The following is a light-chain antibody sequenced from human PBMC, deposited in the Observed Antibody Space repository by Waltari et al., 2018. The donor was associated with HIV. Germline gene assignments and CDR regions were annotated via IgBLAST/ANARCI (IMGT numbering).Light chain of an antibody. Sequence: QPARTQPPYVSGSPGQSIPISCTGGISAICTYNAVAWYQQHPGKTPTLVIYGVSNRPSGVSNRFSGSKSGNTASLTISGLHPDDEADYYCSSYTTTATLVFGTGTKVTVL. CDR1: ISAICTYNA. CDR3: SSYTTTATLV. V-gene: IGLV2-14*03. CDR2: GVS. J-gene: IGLJ1*01.